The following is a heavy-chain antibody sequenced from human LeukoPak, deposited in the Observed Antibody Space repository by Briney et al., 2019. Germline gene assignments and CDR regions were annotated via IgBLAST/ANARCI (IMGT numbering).Heavy chain of an antibody. D-gene: IGHD3-22*01. V-gene: IGHV4-4*07. Sequence: SETLSLTCTVSGGSINSYYWSWIRQPAGKGLEWIGRIYTSGSTNYNPSLKSRVTMSVDTSKNQFSLKLSSVTAADTAVYYCARSTPGLLPAPFDYWGQGTLVTVSS. CDR3: ARSTPGLLPAPFDY. CDR2: IYTSGST. CDR1: GGSINSYY. J-gene: IGHJ4*02.